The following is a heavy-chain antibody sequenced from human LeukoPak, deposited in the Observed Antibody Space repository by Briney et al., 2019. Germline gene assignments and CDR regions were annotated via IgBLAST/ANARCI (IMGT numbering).Heavy chain of an antibody. CDR1: GFAFSSYA. CDR3: AKGKQQLVGYDY. D-gene: IGHD6-13*01. CDR2: ISGSGGST. Sequence: PGGSLRLSCAASGFAFSSYAMSWVRQAPGKGLEWVSAISGSGGSTYYADSVKGRFTISRDNSKNTLYLQMNSLRAEDTAVYYCAKGKQQLVGYDYWGQGTLVTVSS. V-gene: IGHV3-23*01. J-gene: IGHJ4*02.